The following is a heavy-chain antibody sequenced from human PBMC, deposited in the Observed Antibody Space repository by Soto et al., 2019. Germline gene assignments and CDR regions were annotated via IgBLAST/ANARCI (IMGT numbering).Heavy chain of an antibody. CDR3: ARDYYDFWSGSYYYYGMDV. D-gene: IGHD3-3*01. Sequence: GGSLRLSCAASGFTFSSYGMHWVRQAPAKGLEWVAVIWYDGSNKYYADSVKGRFTISRDNSKNTLYLQMNSLRAEDTAVYYCARDYYDFWSGSYYYYGMDVWGQGTTVTVSS. J-gene: IGHJ6*02. CDR2: IWYDGSNK. V-gene: IGHV3-33*01. CDR1: GFTFSSYG.